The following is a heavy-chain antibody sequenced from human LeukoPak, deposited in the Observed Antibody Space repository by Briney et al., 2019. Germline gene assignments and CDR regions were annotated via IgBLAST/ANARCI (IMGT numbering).Heavy chain of an antibody. V-gene: IGHV4-4*07. CDR2: IYTSGVT. Sequence: SETLSLTCTVSGGSMSSFYWDWIRQPAGKGLQWIGRIYTSGVTNYNPSLKSRVTMSVDTSKNQFSLKLSSVTAADTAVYYCAREWTSGDGSGYPYYFDYWGPGTLVIVSS. D-gene: IGHD3-22*01. CDR1: GGSMSSFY. CDR3: AREWTSGDGSGYPYYFDY. J-gene: IGHJ4*02.